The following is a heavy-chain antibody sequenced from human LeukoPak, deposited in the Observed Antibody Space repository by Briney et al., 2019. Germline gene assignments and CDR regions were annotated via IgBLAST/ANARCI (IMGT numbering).Heavy chain of an antibody. J-gene: IGHJ6*03. CDR1: GGTFSSYA. D-gene: IGHD1-1*01. CDR3: ARDLSTTGLGPRYYYYMVV. CDR2: IIPIFGTA. Sequence: SSVKVSCKASGGTFSSYAISWVRQAPGQGLEWMGGIIPIFGTANYTQKFQGRVTITADESTSTACMELSSLRSEDTAVYYCARDLSTTGLGPRYYYYMVVWGKGTTVTVSS. V-gene: IGHV1-69*01.